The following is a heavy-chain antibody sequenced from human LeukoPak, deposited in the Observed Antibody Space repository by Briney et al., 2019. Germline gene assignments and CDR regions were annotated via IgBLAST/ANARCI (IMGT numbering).Heavy chain of an antibody. CDR3: ARDVWELHAFDI. CDR2: INHSGST. V-gene: IGHV4-34*01. D-gene: IGHD1-26*01. Sequence: SETLSLTCAVYGGSFSGYYWSWIRQPPGKGLEWIGEINHSGSTNYNPSLKSRVTISVDTSKNQFSLKLSSVTAADTAVYYCARDVWELHAFDIWGQGTMVTVSS. CDR1: GGSFSGYY. J-gene: IGHJ3*02.